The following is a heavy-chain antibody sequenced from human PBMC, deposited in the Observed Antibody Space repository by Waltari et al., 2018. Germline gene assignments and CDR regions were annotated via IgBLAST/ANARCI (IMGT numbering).Heavy chain of an antibody. V-gene: IGHV3-9*01. Sequence: EVQLVESGGGLVQPGRSLRLSCAASGFTFDDYAMHWVRQAPGKGLEWVSGISWNSGSRGYADSGKGRFTISRDNAKNSLYLQMNSLRAEDTALYYCAKSPRYSSSWCFDYWGQGTLVTVSS. J-gene: IGHJ4*02. CDR1: GFTFDDYA. CDR2: ISWNSGSR. CDR3: AKSPRYSSSWCFDY. D-gene: IGHD6-13*01.